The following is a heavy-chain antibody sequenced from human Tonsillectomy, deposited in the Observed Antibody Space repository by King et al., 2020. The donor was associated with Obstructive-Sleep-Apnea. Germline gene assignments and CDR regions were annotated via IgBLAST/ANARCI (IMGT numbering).Heavy chain of an antibody. CDR1: GGSFSGYY. V-gene: IGHV4-34*01. CDR2: INHSGTT. D-gene: IGHD6-19*01. Sequence: VQLQQWGAGLLKPSETLSLPCAVYGGSFSGYYWSWIRQPPGRGLEWIGEINHSGTTNYNPSLKSRVTISVDTSKNQFSLKLSSVTAADTAVYYCARYSSGWYAPFDYWGQGTLVTVSS. CDR3: ARYSSGWYAPFDY. J-gene: IGHJ4*02.